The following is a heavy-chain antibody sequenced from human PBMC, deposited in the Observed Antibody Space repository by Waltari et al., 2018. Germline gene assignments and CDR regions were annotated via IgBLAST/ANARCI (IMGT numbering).Heavy chain of an antibody. CDR3: ARDSIFGVVTAWWFDP. CDR1: GGSISSYY. J-gene: IGHJ5*02. CDR2: IYTSGST. D-gene: IGHD3-3*01. Sequence: QVQLQESGPGLVKPSETLSLTCTVSGGSISSYYWSWIRQPAGKGLEWIGRIYTSGSTNYNPSLKSRVTMSVDTSKNQFSLKLSSVTAADTAVYYCARDSIFGVVTAWWFDPWGQGTLVTVSS. V-gene: IGHV4-4*07.